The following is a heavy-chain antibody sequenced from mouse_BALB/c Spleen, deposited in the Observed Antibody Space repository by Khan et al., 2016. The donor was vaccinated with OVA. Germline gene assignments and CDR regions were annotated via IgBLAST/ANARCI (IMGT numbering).Heavy chain of an antibody. D-gene: IGHD1-1*01. Sequence: EVKLVESGGDLVKPGGSLKLSCAASGFTFSTYGMSWVRQTPDKRLEWVATVSTGGTYTYYEDSVKGRFTISRDNAKNTLYLQMSGLKSEYTAMFYCTRLAYYYDSEGFAYWGQGTLVTVSA. V-gene: IGHV5-6*01. J-gene: IGHJ3*01. CDR2: VSTGGTYT. CDR3: TRLAYYYDSEGFAY. CDR1: GFTFSTYG.